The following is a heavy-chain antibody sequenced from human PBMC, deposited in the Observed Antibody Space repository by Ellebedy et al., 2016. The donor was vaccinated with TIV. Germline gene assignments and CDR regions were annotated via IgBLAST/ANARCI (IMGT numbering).Heavy chain of an antibody. CDR1: GFTFSDYY. Sequence: GESLKISXAASGFTFSDYYMSWVRQAPGKGLEWLAYLSGSTNYINYAASVEGRFTISRDNTNNLLYLQMNNLRGEDTAVYYCARDGGGQRYWGQGTLVTVSS. J-gene: IGHJ4*02. D-gene: IGHD3-16*01. CDR3: ARDGGGQRY. CDR2: LSGSTNYI. V-gene: IGHV3-11*05.